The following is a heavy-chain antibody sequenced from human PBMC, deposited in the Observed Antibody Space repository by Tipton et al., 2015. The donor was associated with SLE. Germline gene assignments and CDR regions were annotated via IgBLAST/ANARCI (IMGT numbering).Heavy chain of an antibody. V-gene: IGHV4-34*01. D-gene: IGHD1-1*01. CDR1: GGSVSGYY. Sequence: LRLSCAVYGGSVSGYYWSWIRQPPGKGLEWIGEINQSGSTKYNPSLKSRVTISLDTSKNQFSLKLSSVTAADTAVYYCARDLATYYYGMDVWGQGTTVTVSS. J-gene: IGHJ6*02. CDR3: ARDLATYYYGMDV. CDR2: INQSGST.